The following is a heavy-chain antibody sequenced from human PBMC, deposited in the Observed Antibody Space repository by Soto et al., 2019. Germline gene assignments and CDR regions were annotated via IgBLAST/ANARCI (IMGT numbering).Heavy chain of an antibody. CDR3: AREWAL. D-gene: IGHD1-26*01. Sequence: SQTLTATCAISGDSVSSNTVARNWIRQSPSRGLEWLGRTYYRSKWYDDYAESVKSRITINPDTPKNQFSLHLNPVTLEDTAVYYCAREWALWGQGSLVTVSS. V-gene: IGHV6-1*01. CDR2: TYYRSKWYD. CDR1: GDSVSSNTVA. J-gene: IGHJ4*02.